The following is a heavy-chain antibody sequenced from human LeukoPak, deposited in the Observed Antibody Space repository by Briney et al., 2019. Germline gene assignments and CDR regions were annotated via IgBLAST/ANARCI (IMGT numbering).Heavy chain of an antibody. Sequence: SETLSLTCTVSGYSISGGYYWGWIRQPPGKGLGWIGSISHSGSTYYNPSLKSRVTISLDTSTNQFSLKLSSVTAADTAVYYCARDQFPRGVDYWGQGTLVTVSS. J-gene: IGHJ4*02. D-gene: IGHD3-10*01. CDR3: ARDQFPRGVDY. CDR2: ISHSGST. V-gene: IGHV4-38-2*02. CDR1: GYSISGGYY.